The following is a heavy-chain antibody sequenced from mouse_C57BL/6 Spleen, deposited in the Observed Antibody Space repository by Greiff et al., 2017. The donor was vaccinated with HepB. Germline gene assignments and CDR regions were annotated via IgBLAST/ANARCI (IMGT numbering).Heavy chain of an antibody. D-gene: IGHD4-1*01. CDR2: IHPTSGST. Sequence: VQLQQPGAELVKPGASVKLSCKASGYTFTSYWMHWVKQRPGQGLEWIGMIHPTSGSTNYNEKFKSKATLTVDKSSSTAYMQLSSLTSEDSAVYYCARGWDGYAMDDWGQGTSVTVSS. J-gene: IGHJ4*01. V-gene: IGHV1-64*01. CDR3: ARGWDGYAMDD. CDR1: GYTFTSYW.